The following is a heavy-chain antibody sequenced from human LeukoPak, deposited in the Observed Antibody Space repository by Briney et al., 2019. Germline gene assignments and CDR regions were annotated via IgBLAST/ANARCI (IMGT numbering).Heavy chain of an antibody. Sequence: GGSLRLSCEASGFTFSGNWMSWVRQAPGKGLEWVASINPDGSQKLYVDSVKGRFTISRDDTKSSLYLQMNSLGAEDTAMYYCAKLLGTATTYDSWGQGTRVTVSS. CDR3: AKLLGTATTYDS. V-gene: IGHV3-7*01. CDR1: GFTFSGNW. J-gene: IGHJ4*02. CDR2: INPDGSQK. D-gene: IGHD5-24*01.